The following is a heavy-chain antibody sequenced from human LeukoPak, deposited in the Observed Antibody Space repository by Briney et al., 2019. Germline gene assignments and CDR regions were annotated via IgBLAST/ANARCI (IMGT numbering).Heavy chain of an antibody. CDR2: IYTSGST. V-gene: IGHV4-61*02. J-gene: IGHJ5*02. D-gene: IGHD2-2*01. CDR1: GGSISSGSYY. CDR3: ARVGDCSSTSCQGWFDP. Sequence: SETLSLTCTVSGGSISSGSYYWSWIRQPAGKGLEWIGRIYTSGSTNYNPSLKSRVTMSVDTSKNQFSLKLSSVTAADTAVYYCARVGDCSSTSCQGWFDPWGQGTLVTVSS.